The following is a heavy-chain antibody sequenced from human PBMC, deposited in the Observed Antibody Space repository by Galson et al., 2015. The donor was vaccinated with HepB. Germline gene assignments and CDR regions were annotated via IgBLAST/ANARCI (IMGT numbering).Heavy chain of an antibody. CDR1: GFTFSDYY. Sequence: SLRLSCAASGFTFSDYYMSWIRQAPGKGLEWASYISSSSSYTNYADSVKGRFTISRDNAKNSLYLQMNSLRAVDTAVYYCARDSYHLGLFGWFDPWGQGTLVTVSS. V-gene: IGHV3-11*06. D-gene: IGHD1-14*01. CDR2: ISSSSSYT. J-gene: IGHJ5*02. CDR3: ARDSYHLGLFGWFDP.